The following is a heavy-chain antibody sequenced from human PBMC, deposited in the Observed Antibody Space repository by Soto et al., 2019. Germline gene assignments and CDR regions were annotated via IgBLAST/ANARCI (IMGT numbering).Heavy chain of an antibody. J-gene: IGHJ4*02. Sequence: GGSLRLSCAASGFTFISYAMHWVRQAPGKGLEWVAVISYDGSNKYYADSVKGRFTISRDNSKNTLYLQMNSLRAEDTAVYYCARSMSAVKPMVRGVSDYWGQGTLVTVSS. CDR1: GFTFISYA. V-gene: IGHV3-30-3*01. D-gene: IGHD3-10*01. CDR2: ISYDGSNK. CDR3: ARSMSAVKPMVRGVSDY.